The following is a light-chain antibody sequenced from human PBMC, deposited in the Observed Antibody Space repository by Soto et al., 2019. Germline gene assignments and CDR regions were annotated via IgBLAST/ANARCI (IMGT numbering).Light chain of an antibody. CDR1: QSISSY. J-gene: IGKJ4*02. V-gene: IGKV1-39*01. Sequence: TQVTPSPSSLSACVGDRVTITCPASQSISSYLKWYQQKPGKAPKLLIFAASSLQSGVPSRFSGSGSGTEFTLTISILPSEDFTVYYCQQYNNWPGTFGRGTKVDIK. CDR2: AAS. CDR3: QQYNNWPGT.